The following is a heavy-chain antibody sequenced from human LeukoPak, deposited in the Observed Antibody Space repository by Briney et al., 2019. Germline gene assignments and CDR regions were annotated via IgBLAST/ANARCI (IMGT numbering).Heavy chain of an antibody. CDR1: GFTFSSYE. D-gene: IGHD3-16*01. CDR3: AGGRKGLGFHYFDF. J-gene: IGHJ4*02. CDR2: IDYTGHTI. V-gene: IGHV3-48*03. Sequence: GGSLRLSCAASGFTFSSYEMNWVRQAPGKGLEWVSYIDYTGHTIFYADSVKGRFTISRDNAKNSLYLQMNSLRAADTAVFYCAGGRKGLGFHYFDFWGQGTLVTVSS.